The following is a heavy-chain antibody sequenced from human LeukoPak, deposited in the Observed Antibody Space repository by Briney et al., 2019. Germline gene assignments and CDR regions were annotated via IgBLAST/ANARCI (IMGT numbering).Heavy chain of an antibody. J-gene: IGHJ4*02. CDR3: ARAGGNYGSGSYYISAIDY. Sequence: PSETLSLTCAVSGGSISSSNWWSWVRQPPGKGLEWIGEIYHSGSTNYNPSLKSRVTISVDKSKNQFSLKLSSVTAADTAVYYCARAGGNYGSGSYYISAIDYWGQGTLVTVSS. D-gene: IGHD3-10*01. CDR1: GGSISSSNW. CDR2: IYHSGST. V-gene: IGHV4-4*02.